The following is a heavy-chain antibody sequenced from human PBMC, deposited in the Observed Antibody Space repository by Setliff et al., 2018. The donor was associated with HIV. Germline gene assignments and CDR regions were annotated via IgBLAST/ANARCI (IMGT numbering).Heavy chain of an antibody. V-gene: IGHV7-4-1*02. J-gene: IGHJ4*02. CDR3: ARDRRRALGTREFDY. CDR2: INTNTGNP. D-gene: IGHD6-13*01. Sequence: GASVKVSCKTSGYTFTSYAMNWVRQAPGQGLEWMGWINTNTGNPTYAQGFTGRFVFSLDTSVSTAYLQISGLKAEDTAVYCCARDRRRALGTREFDYWGQGTLVTVSS. CDR1: GYTFTSYA.